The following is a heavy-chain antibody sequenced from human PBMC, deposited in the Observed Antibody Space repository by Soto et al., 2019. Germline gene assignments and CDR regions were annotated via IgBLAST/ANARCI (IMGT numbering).Heavy chain of an antibody. CDR3: SAGGGLPRYY. J-gene: IGHJ4*02. CDR2: IYHSGST. D-gene: IGHD5-12*01. V-gene: IGHV4-30-2*01. CDR1: GGSISSGGYS. Sequence: QLQLQESGSGLVKPSQTLSLTCAVSGGSISSGGYSWSWIRQPPGKGLEWIGYIYHSGSTYYNPSIKCRVTISVDRSKNQFSLKLSSVTAADTAVYYCSAGGGLPRYYWGQGTLVSVSS.